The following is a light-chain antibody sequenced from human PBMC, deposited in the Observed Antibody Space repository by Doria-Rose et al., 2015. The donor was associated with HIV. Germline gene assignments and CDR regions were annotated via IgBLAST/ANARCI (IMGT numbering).Light chain of an antibody. Sequence: EIVLTQSPGTLSLSPGERATLSCRASQSFSSTYLAWYQQKPGHAPSLLIYDGSTRATGIPDRFSASGPGTDFTLTINRLEPEDFALYYCHQYGTSWTFGQGTKVEI. V-gene: IGKV3-20*01. J-gene: IGKJ1*01. CDR2: DGS. CDR3: HQYGTSWT. CDR1: QSFSSTY.